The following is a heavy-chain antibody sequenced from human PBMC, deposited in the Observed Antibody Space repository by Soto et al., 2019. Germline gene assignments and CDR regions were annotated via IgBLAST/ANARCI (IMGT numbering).Heavy chain of an antibody. D-gene: IGHD1-1*01. CDR2: ISYDGSNK. CDR1: GFTFSSYA. V-gene: IGHV3-30-3*01. CDR3: ARVLNGGTVFYWDEGHYYGMDV. J-gene: IGHJ6*02. Sequence: PGGSLRLSCAASGFTFSSYAMHWVRQAPGKGLEWVAVISYDGSNKYYADSVKGRFTISRDNSKNTLYLQMNSLRAEDTAVYYCARVLNGGTVFYWDEGHYYGMDVWGQGTTVTVSS.